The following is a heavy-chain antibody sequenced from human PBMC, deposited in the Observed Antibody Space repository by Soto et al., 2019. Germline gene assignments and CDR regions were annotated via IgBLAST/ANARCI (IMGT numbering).Heavy chain of an antibody. V-gene: IGHV2-5*02. CDR2: IYWDDDK. CDR1: GFSLNTGGAG. CDR3: ARRRGGFGAGWTAPCFDY. Sequence: QITLKESGPTVVKPTQTLTLTCSLSGFSLNTGGAGVGWIRQPPGKALEWLAVIYWDDDKSWNPSLRDRLTINRDASDAQVVPTVTNMDPVDTGTYNCARRRGGFGAGWTAPCFDYWGQGTLVSVSS. J-gene: IGHJ4*02. D-gene: IGHD6-19*01.